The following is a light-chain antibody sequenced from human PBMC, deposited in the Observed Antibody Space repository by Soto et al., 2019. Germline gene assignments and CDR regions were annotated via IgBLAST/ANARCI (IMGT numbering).Light chain of an antibody. J-gene: IGKJ5*01. V-gene: IGKV3-20*01. CDR1: QSVSSSY. CDR2: GAS. Sequence: EIVLTQSQGTLSLSPGERATLSCRASQSVSSSYLAWYQHKPGQAPRLLIYGASGRATGIPDRFSGSGSGTDFPLTISRLEPEDFAVYYCQQYGSSPPVTFGQGTRLEI. CDR3: QQYGSSPPVT.